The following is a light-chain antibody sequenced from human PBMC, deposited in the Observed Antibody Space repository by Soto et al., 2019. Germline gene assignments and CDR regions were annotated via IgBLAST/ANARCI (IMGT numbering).Light chain of an antibody. CDR3: QHHNSYSQT. J-gene: IGKJ1*01. Sequence: EIQLTQSPPTLSASVEERVTITCRASQSIRYYLAWYQQMPRKAPKLLIYGASSLQSGVPSRFSGSGSGTEFTLTISSLQPDDFSTYFCQHHNSYSQTFGQGTKVDIK. V-gene: IGKV1-5*01. CDR1: QSIRYY. CDR2: GAS.